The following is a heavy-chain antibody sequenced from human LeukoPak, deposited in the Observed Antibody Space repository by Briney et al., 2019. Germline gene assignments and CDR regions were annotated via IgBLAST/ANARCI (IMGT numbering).Heavy chain of an antibody. Sequence: PGGSLRLSCAASGFTFSSHWMSWVRQAPGKGLEWVANIKKDGSEKYYVDAVKGRFTISRDNAKTSLYLQMNSLRAEDTAVYYCARSAGSGYYFYMDVWGKGTTVTVSS. D-gene: IGHD6-13*01. J-gene: IGHJ6*03. CDR1: GFTFSSHW. V-gene: IGHV3-7*01. CDR2: IKKDGSEK. CDR3: ARSAGSGYYFYMDV.